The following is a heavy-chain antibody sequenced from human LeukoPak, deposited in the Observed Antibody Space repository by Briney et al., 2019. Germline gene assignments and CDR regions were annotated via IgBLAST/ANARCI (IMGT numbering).Heavy chain of an antibody. J-gene: IGHJ4*02. V-gene: IGHV3-48*03. CDR1: GFTFSSYE. CDR3: ARGSSGWYYLDL. Sequence: GGSLRLSCAASGFTFSSYEMNWVRQAPGKGLEWVSYISSSGSTIYYADSVKGRFTISRDNAENSLYLQMNSLRAEDTAVYYCARGSSGWYYLDLWGQGTLVTVSS. D-gene: IGHD6-19*01. CDR2: ISSSGSTI.